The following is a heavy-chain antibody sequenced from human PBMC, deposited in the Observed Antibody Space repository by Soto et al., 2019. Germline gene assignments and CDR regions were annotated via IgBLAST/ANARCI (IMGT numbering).Heavy chain of an antibody. D-gene: IGHD3-3*01. CDR1: GYTFTSYY. J-gene: IGHJ5*02. Sequence: ASVKVSCKASGYTFTSYYMHWVRQAPGQGLEWMGIINPSGGSTSYAQKFQGRVTMTRDTSTSTVYMELSSLRSEDTAVYYCARVLFGAGDEVWFDPWGQGTLVTVSS. V-gene: IGHV1-46*01. CDR3: ARVLFGAGDEVWFDP. CDR2: INPSGGST.